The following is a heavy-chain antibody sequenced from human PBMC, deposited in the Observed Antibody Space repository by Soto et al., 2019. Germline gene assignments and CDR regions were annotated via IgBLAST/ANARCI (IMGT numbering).Heavy chain of an antibody. V-gene: IGHV3-30-3*01. CDR2: ISYDGSNK. CDR1: GFTFSSYA. Sequence: GGSLRLSCAASGFTFSSYAMHWVRQAPGRGLEWVAFISYDGSNKYYADSVKGRFTISRDNSKNTLYLQMNSLRAEDTAVYYCARESPGYFDYWGQGTLVTVPS. J-gene: IGHJ4*02. CDR3: ARESPGYFDY. D-gene: IGHD2-15*01.